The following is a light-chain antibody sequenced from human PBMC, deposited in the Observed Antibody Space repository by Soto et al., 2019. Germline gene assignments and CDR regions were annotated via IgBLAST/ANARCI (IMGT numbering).Light chain of an antibody. J-gene: IGLJ2*01. CDR3: SSYTSSSTLV. V-gene: IGLV2-18*02. Sequence: ALTQPPSVSGSPGQSVTISCTGTSSDVGSYNRVSWYQQPPGTAPKLMIYEVSNRPSGVPDRFSGSKSGNTASLTISGLQAEDEADYYCSSYTSSSTLVFGGGTKVTVL. CDR1: SSDVGSYNR. CDR2: EVS.